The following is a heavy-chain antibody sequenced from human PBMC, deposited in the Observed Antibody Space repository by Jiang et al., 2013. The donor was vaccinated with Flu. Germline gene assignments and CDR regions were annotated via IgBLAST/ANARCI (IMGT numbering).Heavy chain of an antibody. V-gene: IGHV3-49*03. CDR3: SSEDHYDSSGYC. CDR1: GFTFGDYA. Sequence: VQLLESGGGLVQPGRSLRLSCTGSGFTFGDYAMSWFRQAPGKGLEWVGYIRSKPYGGTTEYAASVTGRFTISRDDSKSIAYLQMNSLKAEDTAVYYCSSEDHYDSSGYCWGQGTLVTVSS. J-gene: IGHJ4*02. CDR2: IRSKPYGGTT. D-gene: IGHD3-22*01.